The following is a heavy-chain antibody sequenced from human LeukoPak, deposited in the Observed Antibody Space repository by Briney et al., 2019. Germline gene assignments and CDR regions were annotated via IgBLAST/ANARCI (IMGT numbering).Heavy chain of an antibody. CDR3: ARDIYYDSSGYYGSVY. J-gene: IGHJ4*02. V-gene: IGHV3-30*02. CDR2: IRYDGSNK. D-gene: IGHD3-22*01. CDR1: GFTFSNYG. Sequence: GGSLRLSCAASGFTFSNYGIHWVRQAPGKGLEWVAFIRYDGSNKYYADSVKGRFTISRDNYKNTLYLQMNSLRAEDTAVYYCARDIYYDSSGYYGSVYWGQGTLVTVSS.